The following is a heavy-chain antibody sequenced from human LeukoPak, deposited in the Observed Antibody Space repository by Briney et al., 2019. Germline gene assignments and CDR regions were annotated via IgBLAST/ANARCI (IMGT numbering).Heavy chain of an antibody. CDR1: GYTFTGYY. D-gene: IGHD5-24*01. Sequence: ASVKVSCKASGYTFTGYYMHWVRQAPGQGLEWMGWINPNSGGTNYAQKFQGRVTMTRDTSISTAYMELSRLRSDDTAVYYCAREEMATMSGENWFDPWGQGTLVTVSS. V-gene: IGHV1-2*02. CDR2: INPNSGGT. CDR3: AREEMATMSGENWFDP. J-gene: IGHJ5*02.